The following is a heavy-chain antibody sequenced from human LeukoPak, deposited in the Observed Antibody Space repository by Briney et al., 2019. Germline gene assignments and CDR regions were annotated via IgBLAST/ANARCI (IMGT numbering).Heavy chain of an antibody. D-gene: IGHD1/OR15-1a*01. CDR3: AREVNIQADSDAFDI. CDR2: ISYSGSA. CDR1: GGSFRSRNYL. V-gene: IGHV4-30-4*08. Sequence: TSETLSLTRTVSGGSFRSRNYLWSWIRQTPGEGLEWIGYISYSGSAYYNPSLKSRVTISIHTSNSQFSLRLRSLTAPDTAVYYCAREVNIQADSDAFDIWGPGTTVTVSS. J-gene: IGHJ3*02.